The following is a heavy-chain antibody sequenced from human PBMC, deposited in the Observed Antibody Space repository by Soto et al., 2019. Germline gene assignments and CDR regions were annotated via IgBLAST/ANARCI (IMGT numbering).Heavy chain of an antibody. Sequence: EVQLVEAGGGLGQPGGSLRLSCAGSGFTFSDYYIDWVRQAPGKGLEWVGRSRDKGNSYSTECAASVKGRDAISRDASKNPPFLQMNSLQTEDTAPYDCTRCITGTTSSDYLGQGSLVTVSS. V-gene: IGHV3-72*01. CDR3: TRCITGTTSSDY. CDR1: GFTFSDYY. J-gene: IGHJ4*02. CDR2: SRDKGNSYST. D-gene: IGHD1-20*01.